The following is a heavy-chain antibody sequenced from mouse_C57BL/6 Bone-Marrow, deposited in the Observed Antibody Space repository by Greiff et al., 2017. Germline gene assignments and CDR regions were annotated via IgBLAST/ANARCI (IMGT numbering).Heavy chain of an antibody. D-gene: IGHD2-3*01. CDR2: IYPRSGNT. CDR1: GYTFTSYG. V-gene: IGHV1-81*01. Sequence: VMLVESGAELARPGASVKLSCKASGYTFTSYGISWVKQRTGQGLEWIGEIYPRSGNTYYNEKFKGKATLTADKSSSTAYMELRSLTSEDSAVYFCARSGLLRFAYWGQGTLVTVSA. CDR3: ARSGLLRFAY. J-gene: IGHJ3*01.